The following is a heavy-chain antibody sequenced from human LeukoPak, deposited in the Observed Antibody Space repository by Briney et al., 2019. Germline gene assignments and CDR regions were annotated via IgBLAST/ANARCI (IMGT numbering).Heavy chain of an antibody. J-gene: IGHJ3*02. D-gene: IGHD2-2*01. CDR1: GGSFSGYY. Sequence: SETLSLTCAVYGGSFSGYYWSWIRQPPGKGLEWIGEINHSGSTNYNPSLKSRVTISVDTSKNQFSLKLSSVTAADTAVYYCARPPRGYCSSTSCSAFDIWGQGTMVTVSS. V-gene: IGHV4-34*01. CDR2: INHSGST. CDR3: ARPPRGYCSSTSCSAFDI.